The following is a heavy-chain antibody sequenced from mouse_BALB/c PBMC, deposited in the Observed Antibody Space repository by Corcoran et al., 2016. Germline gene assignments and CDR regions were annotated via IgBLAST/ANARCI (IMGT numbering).Heavy chain of an antibody. CDR3: ARNGDGYYYFDY. CDR1: GYTFTTAG. Sequence: QIQLVQSGPELKKPGETVRISCKASGYTFTTAGMQWVQKMPGKGLKWIGWINTHSGVPKYAEDFKGRFAFSLETSASTAYLQISNLKNEDTATYFCARNGDGYYYFDYWGKAPLSQSPQ. J-gene: IGHJ2*01. D-gene: IGHD2-3*01. CDR2: INTHSGVP. V-gene: IGHV9-4*02.